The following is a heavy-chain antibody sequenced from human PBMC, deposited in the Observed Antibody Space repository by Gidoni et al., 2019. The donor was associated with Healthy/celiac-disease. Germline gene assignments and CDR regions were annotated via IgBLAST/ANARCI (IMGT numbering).Heavy chain of an antibody. CDR1: GYSLSSGYY. CDR2: IYHSGST. J-gene: IGHJ4*02. CDR3: AREVIAVAGTFDY. Sequence: QVQLQESGPGLVKPSETLSLTCPVSGYSLSSGYYWGWIRQPPGKGLEWIGSIYHSGSTYYNPSLKSRVTISVDTSKNQFSLKLSSVTAADTAVYYCAREVIAVAGTFDYWGQGTLVTVSS. D-gene: IGHD6-19*01. V-gene: IGHV4-38-2*02.